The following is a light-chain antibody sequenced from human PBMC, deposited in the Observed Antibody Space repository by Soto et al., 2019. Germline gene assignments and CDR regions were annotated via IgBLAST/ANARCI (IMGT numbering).Light chain of an antibody. CDR1: SSDVGGYNY. CDR3: SSYGGSNNYV. CDR2: EVD. V-gene: IGLV2-8*01. Sequence: QSVLTQPPSASGSPGQSVTISCTGTSSDVGGYNYVSWCQQHPGKAPKLMIYEVDKRPSGVPDRFSGSKSGNTASLTVSGLQAEDEADYYCSSYGGSNNYVFGTGTKVTVL. J-gene: IGLJ1*01.